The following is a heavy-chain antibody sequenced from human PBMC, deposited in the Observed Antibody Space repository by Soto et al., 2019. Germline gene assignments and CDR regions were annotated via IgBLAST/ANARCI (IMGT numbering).Heavy chain of an antibody. CDR1: GFTFDDYA. CDR3: AKGVVATITWYFDL. J-gene: IGHJ2*01. V-gene: IGHV3-9*01. D-gene: IGHD5-12*01. Sequence: VQLVESGGGLVQPGRSLRLSCAASGFTFDDYAMHWVRQAPGKGLEWVSGISWNSGSIGYADSVKGRFTISRDNAKNSLYLQMNSLRAEDTALYYCAKGVVATITWYFDLWGRGTLVTVSS. CDR2: ISWNSGSI.